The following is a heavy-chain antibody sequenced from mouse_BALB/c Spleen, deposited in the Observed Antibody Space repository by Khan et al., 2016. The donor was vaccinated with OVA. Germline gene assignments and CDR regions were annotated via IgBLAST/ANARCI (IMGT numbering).Heavy chain of an antibody. J-gene: IGHJ1*01. CDR1: GFSLTTYG. D-gene: IGHD1-1*02. CDR3: AKFYYGGVSNWYFDV. Sequence: QVQLKESGPGLVAPSQSLSITCTVSGFSLTTYGVSWVRQPPGKGLEWLGIIWGDGNTNYHSALRSRLTISKDYSKSQVFLKLNSLQTDDTATYHYAKFYYGGVSNWYFDVWGAGTTVTVSS. CDR2: IWGDGNT. V-gene: IGHV2-3*01.